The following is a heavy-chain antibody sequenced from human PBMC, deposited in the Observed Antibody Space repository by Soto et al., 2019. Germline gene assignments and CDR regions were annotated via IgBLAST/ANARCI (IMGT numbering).Heavy chain of an antibody. V-gene: IGHV1-8*01. CDR2: MNPNNGDT. Sequence: QVQLVQSGAEVKKPGASVKVSCKASGYTFTSHEINWVRQATGQGLEWVGWMNPNNGDTAYAQKFQGRVTMTRDTSINTANMELRSLRAEDPAMYYCARDATTGSMVRWAYFDYWGQGALVTVSS. CDR1: GYTFTSHE. CDR3: ARDATTGSMVRWAYFDY. J-gene: IGHJ4*02. D-gene: IGHD3-10*01.